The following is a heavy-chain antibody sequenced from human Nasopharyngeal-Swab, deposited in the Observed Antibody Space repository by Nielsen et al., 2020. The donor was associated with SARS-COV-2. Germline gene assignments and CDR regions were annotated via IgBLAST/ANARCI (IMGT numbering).Heavy chain of an antibody. Sequence: GESLKISCAASGFTFSSYAMSWVRQAPGKGLEWVSGISASGRSTSYADSVKGRFTISKDTSRNTLFLQMNSLRAEDTALYYCAKVWFGESDGFDNWGQGTMVTVSS. J-gene: IGHJ3*02. D-gene: IGHD3-10*01. CDR3: AKVWFGESDGFDN. CDR1: GFTFSSYA. V-gene: IGHV3-23*01. CDR2: ISASGRST.